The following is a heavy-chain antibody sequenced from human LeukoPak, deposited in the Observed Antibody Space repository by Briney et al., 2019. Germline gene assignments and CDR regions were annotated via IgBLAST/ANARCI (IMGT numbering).Heavy chain of an antibody. V-gene: IGHV3-23*05. Sequence: PGGSLRLSCAASGFTFSSYAMSWVRQAPGKGLEWVSVIYSGGTTYYRDSVKGRFTISRDTSKNTVYLQMDSLRPEDTAVYYCASGPTYDYVRVILYWGQGTLVTVSS. J-gene: IGHJ4*02. CDR1: GFTFSSYA. D-gene: IGHD3-16*01. CDR3: ASGPTYDYVRVILY. CDR2: IYSGGTT.